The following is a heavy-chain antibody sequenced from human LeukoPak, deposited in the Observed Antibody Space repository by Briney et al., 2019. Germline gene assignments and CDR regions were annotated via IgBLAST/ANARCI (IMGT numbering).Heavy chain of an antibody. CDR1: GYTFTTYG. D-gene: IGHD6-6*01. CDR2: ISAYNGNT. J-gene: IGHJ5*02. Sequence: ASVKVSCKASGYTFTTYGISWVRQAPGQGLEWMGWISAYNGNTNYAQKVQGRVTMTTDTSTSTAYMELRSLTSDDTAAYYCARDSIAVRPGWFDPWGQGTLVTVSS. CDR3: ARDSIAVRPGWFDP. V-gene: IGHV1-18*01.